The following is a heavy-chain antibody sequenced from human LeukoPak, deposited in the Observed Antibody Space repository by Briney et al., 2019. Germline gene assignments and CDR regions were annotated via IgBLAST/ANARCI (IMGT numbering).Heavy chain of an antibody. V-gene: IGHV3-23*01. CDR3: TTYGDYEGLSDH. Sequence: GGSLRLSCAASGFTFSSYAMSWVRQAPGKGLEWVSAISGSGGSTYYADSVKGRFTISRDNSKNTLYLQMNSLRAEDTAVYYCTTYGDYEGLSDHWGQGTLVTVSS. J-gene: IGHJ5*02. CDR2: ISGSGGST. CDR1: GFTFSSYA. D-gene: IGHD4-17*01.